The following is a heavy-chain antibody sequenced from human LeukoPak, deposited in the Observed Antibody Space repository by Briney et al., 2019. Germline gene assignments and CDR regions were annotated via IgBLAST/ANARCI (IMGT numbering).Heavy chain of an antibody. J-gene: IGHJ4*02. CDR2: IYHSGST. D-gene: IGHD6-13*01. V-gene: IGHV4-38-2*02. Sequence: SETLSLTCTVSGYSISSNYYWGWIRQPPGKGLEWIGTIYHSGSTYYNPSLKSRLTISVDTSKNQFSLKLNSVTAADTAVYYCARDHSSSSEDYWGQGTLVTVSS. CDR3: ARDHSSSSEDY. CDR1: GYSISSNYY.